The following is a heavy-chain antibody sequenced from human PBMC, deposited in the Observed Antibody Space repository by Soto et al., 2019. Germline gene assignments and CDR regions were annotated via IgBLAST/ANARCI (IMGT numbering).Heavy chain of an antibody. J-gene: IGHJ5*02. D-gene: IGHD2-21*01. CDR3: ARDSIAAANWFDP. V-gene: IGHV3-48*03. CDR1: GFTFRNFE. Sequence: GSLRLSCATSGFTFRNFEMNWVRQVPGKGLEWISYISSSGSKRYYADSVKGRFIVSRDNTNDSLFLEMNSLRDEDSGVYYCARDSIAAANWFDPWGQGTLVTVSS. CDR2: ISSSGSKR.